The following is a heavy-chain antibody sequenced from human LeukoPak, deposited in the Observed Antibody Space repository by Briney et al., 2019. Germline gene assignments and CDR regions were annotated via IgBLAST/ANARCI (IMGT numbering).Heavy chain of an antibody. Sequence: ASVKVSCKASGYTFTGYYIHWVRQAPGQGLEWMGWINPNSGGPNYAQKLQGRVTVTRDASISTAYMELSRLRSDDTAVYYCARVLQWEPYYFDYWGQGTLVTVSS. CDR2: INPNSGGP. CDR1: GYTFTGYY. D-gene: IGHD1-26*01. V-gene: IGHV1-2*02. CDR3: ARVLQWEPYYFDY. J-gene: IGHJ4*02.